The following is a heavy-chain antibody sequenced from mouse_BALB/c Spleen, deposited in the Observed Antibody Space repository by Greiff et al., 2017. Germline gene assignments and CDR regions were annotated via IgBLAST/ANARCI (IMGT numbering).Heavy chain of an antibody. CDR3: ARGHYYGSSYDY. CDR2: IDPSDSYT. CDR1: GYTFTSYW. D-gene: IGHD1-1*01. Sequence: QVQLQQPGAELVKPGASVKLSCRASGYTFTSYWMHWVKQRPGQGLEWIGEIDPSDSYTNYNQKFKGKATLTVDKSSSTAYMQLSSLTSEDSAVYYCARGHYYGSSYDYWGQGTTLTVSS. J-gene: IGHJ2*01. V-gene: IGHV1-69*02.